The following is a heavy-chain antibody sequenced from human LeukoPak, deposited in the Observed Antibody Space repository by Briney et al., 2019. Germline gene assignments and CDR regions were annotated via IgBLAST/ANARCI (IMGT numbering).Heavy chain of an antibody. D-gene: IGHD2-2*02. CDR3: ARDFPVPAAIVQYYYYGMDV. CDR1: GFTFSDYY. CDR2: ISSSRSTI. Sequence: GGSLRLSCAASGFTFSDYYMSWIRQAPGKGLEWVSYISSSRSTIYYADSVKGRFTISRDNAKNSLYLQMNSLRAEDTAVYYCARDFPVPAAIVQYYYYGMDVWGQGTTVTVSS. V-gene: IGHV3-11*01. J-gene: IGHJ6*02.